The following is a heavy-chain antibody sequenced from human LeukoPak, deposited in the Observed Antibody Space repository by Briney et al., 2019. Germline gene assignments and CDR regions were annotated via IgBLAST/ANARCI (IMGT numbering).Heavy chain of an antibody. CDR3: ARLWFGDRNYYYMDV. CDR2: IYHSGST. V-gene: IGHV4-30-2*01. CDR1: GGSISSGGYY. J-gene: IGHJ6*03. D-gene: IGHD3-10*01. Sequence: SETLSLTCTVSGGSISSGGYYWSWIRQPPGKGLEWIGYIYHSGSTYYNPSLKSRVTISVDRSKNQFSLKLSSVTAADTAVYYCARLWFGDRNYYYMDVWGKGTTVTVSS.